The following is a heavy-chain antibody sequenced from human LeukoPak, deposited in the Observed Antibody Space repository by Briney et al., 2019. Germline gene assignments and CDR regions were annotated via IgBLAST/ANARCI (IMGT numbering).Heavy chain of an antibody. CDR1: GFTFSSYA. CDR2: ISGSGGST. D-gene: IGHD4-17*01. V-gene: IGHV3-23*01. CDR3: AKGSYANWFDP. Sequence: GGSLRLSCTASGFTFSSYAMTWVRQAPGKGLEWVSGISGSGGSTYYADSVKGRFTISRDNSKNTLYLQMNSLRAEDTAVYYCAKGSYANWFDPWGQGTLVTVSS. J-gene: IGHJ5*02.